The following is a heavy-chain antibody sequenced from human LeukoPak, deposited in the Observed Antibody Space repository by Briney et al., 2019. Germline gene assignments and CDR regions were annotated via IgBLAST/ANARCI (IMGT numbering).Heavy chain of an antibody. J-gene: IGHJ4*02. CDR3: ARSYFDY. CDR2: INHSGST. CDR1: GGSFSGYY. V-gene: IGHV4-34*01. Sequence: SETLSLTCAVYGGSFSGYYWSWIRQPPGKGLEWIGEINHSGSTNYNPSLKSRVTISVDTSKNQFSLKLSSVTAADTAVYYCARSYFDYWGQGTLVTVSS.